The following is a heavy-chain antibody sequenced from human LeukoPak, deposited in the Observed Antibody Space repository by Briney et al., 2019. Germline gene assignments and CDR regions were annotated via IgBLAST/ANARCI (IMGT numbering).Heavy chain of an antibody. J-gene: IGHJ4*02. CDR2: IIPILGIA. CDR1: GGTFSSYA. D-gene: IGHD1-26*01. CDR3: ARDKYSGSYVTTAEFDY. V-gene: IGHV1-69*04. Sequence: SVKVSCKASGGTFSSYAISWVRQAPGQGLEWMGRIIPILGIANYAQKFQGRVTITADKSTSSAYMELSSLRSEDTAVYYCARDKYSGSYVTTAEFDYWGQGTLVTVS.